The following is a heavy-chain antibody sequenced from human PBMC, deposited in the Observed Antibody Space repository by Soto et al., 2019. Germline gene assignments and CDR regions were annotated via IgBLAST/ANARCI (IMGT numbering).Heavy chain of an antibody. D-gene: IGHD1-1*01. CDR2: MTPSGGNT. Sequence: ASVKVSCKASGYSFTDYDINWVRQAAGQGLEWMGWMTPSGGNTGYAEKFQGRVTLTRDTSLNTAYMELSGLTSEDTAVYYCAKIGGTMTLSAWGQGTLVTVSS. V-gene: IGHV1-8*01. CDR3: AKIGGTMTLSA. J-gene: IGHJ4*02. CDR1: GYSFTDYD.